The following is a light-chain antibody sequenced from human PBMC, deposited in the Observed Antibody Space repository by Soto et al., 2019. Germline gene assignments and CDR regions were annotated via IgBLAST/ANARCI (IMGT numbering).Light chain of an antibody. Sequence: DIVLTQSPGTFLSPGERATLSCRASQSVSSSNLAWYQQKPAQAPRLLIYAASRRAPGIPERFSGSGSGTDFTLTISSLQAEDVAVYYCQQFYLIPPTFGQGTKVDIK. CDR1: QSVSSSN. V-gene: IGKV3-20*01. CDR3: QQFYLIPPT. J-gene: IGKJ1*01. CDR2: AAS.